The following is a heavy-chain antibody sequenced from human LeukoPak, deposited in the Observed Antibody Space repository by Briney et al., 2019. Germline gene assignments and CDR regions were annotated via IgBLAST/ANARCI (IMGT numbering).Heavy chain of an antibody. CDR2: VYYSGTT. D-gene: IGHD4/OR15-4a*01. CDR1: GGSISYYY. CDR3: AREDPQTRVPEGMDV. J-gene: IGHJ6*02. Sequence: SETLSLTCTVSGGSISYYYWSWIRQSPGEGLEWIGYVYYSGTTNYNPSLKSRVTISVDTSKNQFSLQLRSVTAADTAVYYCAREDPQTRVPEGMDVWGQGTTVTVSS. V-gene: IGHV4-59*01.